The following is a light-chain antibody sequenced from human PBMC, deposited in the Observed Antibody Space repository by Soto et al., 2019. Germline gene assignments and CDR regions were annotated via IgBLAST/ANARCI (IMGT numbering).Light chain of an antibody. Sequence: EIVLTQSPATLSLSPGERATLSCRASQSVSSYLAWSQQKPGQAPRLLIYDASNRATGIPARFSGSGSVTDFTLTISSLEPEDFAVYYCQQRSNWPPYTFGQGTKLEIK. J-gene: IGKJ2*01. CDR1: QSVSSY. V-gene: IGKV3-11*01. CDR2: DAS. CDR3: QQRSNWPPYT.